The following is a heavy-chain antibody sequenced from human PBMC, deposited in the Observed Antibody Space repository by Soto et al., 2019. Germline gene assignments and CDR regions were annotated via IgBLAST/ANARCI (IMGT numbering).Heavy chain of an antibody. D-gene: IGHD6-19*01. J-gene: IGHJ4*02. CDR3: ARAGYSSGWLFDY. CDR1: GGSISSYY. Sequence: SETLSLTCTVSGGSISSYYWSWIRQPPGKGLEWIGYIYYSGSTNYNPSLKSRVTISVDTSKNQFSLKLSSVTAADTAVYYCARAGYSSGWLFDYWGQGTLVTVS. V-gene: IGHV4-59*01. CDR2: IYYSGST.